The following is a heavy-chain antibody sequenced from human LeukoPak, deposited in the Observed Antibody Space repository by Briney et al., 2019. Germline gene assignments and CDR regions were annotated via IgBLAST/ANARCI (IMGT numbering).Heavy chain of an antibody. CDR1: GFTFSTYG. V-gene: IGHV3-33*08. J-gene: IGHJ2*01. Sequence: GGSLGLSCAASGFTFSTYGMHWVRQAPGKGLEWVAVVWYDGSNKDYADSVKGRFTISRDNSKNTLYLQMNSLRAEDTAVYYCARDGFTMIVVGWYFDLWGRGTLVTVSS. CDR2: VWYDGSNK. CDR3: ARDGFTMIVVGWYFDL. D-gene: IGHD3-22*01.